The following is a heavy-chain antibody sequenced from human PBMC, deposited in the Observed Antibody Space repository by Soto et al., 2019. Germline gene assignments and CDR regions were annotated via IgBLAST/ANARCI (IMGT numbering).Heavy chain of an antibody. CDR1: GYTFTGYY. V-gene: IGHV1-2*02. CDR3: ARGHADFWSGYYYLYNRFDP. CDR2: INPNSGGT. J-gene: IGHJ5*02. D-gene: IGHD3-3*01. Sequence: ASVKVSCKASGYTFTGYYMHWVRQAPGQGLEWMGWINPNSGGTNYAQKFQGRVTMTRDTSISTAYMELSRLRSDDTAVYYCARGHADFWSGYYYLYNRFDPWGQGTLVTVSS.